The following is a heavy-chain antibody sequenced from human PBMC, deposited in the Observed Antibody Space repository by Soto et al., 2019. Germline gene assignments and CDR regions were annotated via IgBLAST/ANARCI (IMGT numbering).Heavy chain of an antibody. CDR2: IYSGGST. V-gene: IGHV3-53*01. J-gene: IGHJ4*02. D-gene: IGHD1-26*01. CDR1: GFSVITYY. CDR3: ARSSYSGTYFIDS. Sequence: VGSLRLSCAASGFSVITYYMSWVRQAPGKGLEWVSLIYSGGSTDYADSVKGRFIISRDNFKSALYLQMNSLRPEDTAVYYCARSSYSGTYFIDSWGQGTLVTVSS.